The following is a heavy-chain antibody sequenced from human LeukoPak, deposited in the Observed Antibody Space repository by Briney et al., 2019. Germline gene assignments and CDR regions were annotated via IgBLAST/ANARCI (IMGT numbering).Heavy chain of an antibody. CDR3: ARGGSGYSYGKIDS. CDR1: GFTLSWYW. V-gene: IGHV3-7*01. D-gene: IGHD5-18*01. Sequence: PGGSLRLSCAASGFTLSWYWMTWVRQAPGKGLEWVASIKEDGGEKYYVDSVKGRFAISRDNASLYLEMNSLRAEDTAVYYCARGGSGYSYGKIDSWGQGILVIVSS. CDR2: IKEDGGEK. J-gene: IGHJ4*02.